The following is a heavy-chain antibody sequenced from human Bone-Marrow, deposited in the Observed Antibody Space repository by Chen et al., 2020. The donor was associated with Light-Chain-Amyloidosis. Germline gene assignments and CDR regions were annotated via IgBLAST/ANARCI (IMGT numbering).Heavy chain of an antibody. CDR1: GYTFPNYW. D-gene: IGHD5-12*01. CDR3: ARRRDGYNFDY. J-gene: IGHJ4*02. Sequence: EVQLEHSGPEVKKPGESLKISCKGSGYTFPNYWIGWVRQRPGKGLEWMGVIYPDDSDARYSPSFEGQVTISADKSITTAYLQWRSLKASDTAMYYCARRRDGYNFDYWGQGTLVTVSS. CDR2: IYPDDSDA. V-gene: IGHV5-51*01.